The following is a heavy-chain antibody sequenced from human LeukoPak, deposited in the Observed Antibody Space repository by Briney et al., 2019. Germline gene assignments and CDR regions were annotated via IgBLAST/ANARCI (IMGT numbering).Heavy chain of an antibody. J-gene: IGHJ6*02. Sequence: ASVKVSCKASGYTFTSYGISWVRHAHGQGLESMEWISAYNGNTNYAQKLQGIVTMTTDTSTSTAYMELRSLRSDDTAVYYCARDVSITIFGVVTPYYYYGMDVWGQGTTVTVSS. CDR2: ISAYNGNT. V-gene: IGHV1-18*01. CDR1: GYTFTSYG. CDR3: ARDVSITIFGVVTPYYYYGMDV. D-gene: IGHD3-3*01.